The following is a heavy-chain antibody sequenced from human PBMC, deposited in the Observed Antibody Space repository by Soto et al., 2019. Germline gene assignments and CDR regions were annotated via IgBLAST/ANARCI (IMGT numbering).Heavy chain of an antibody. CDR3: ARGYSYGYSAYYFDY. J-gene: IGHJ4*02. D-gene: IGHD5-18*01. CDR2: IYYSGST. V-gene: IGHV4-59*01. Sequence: SETLSLTCTVSGGSISSYYWSWIRQPPGKGLEWIGYIYYSGSTNYNPSLKSRVTISVDTSKNQFSLKLSSVTAADTAVYYCARGYSYGYSAYYFDYWGQGTLVTVSS. CDR1: GGSISSYY.